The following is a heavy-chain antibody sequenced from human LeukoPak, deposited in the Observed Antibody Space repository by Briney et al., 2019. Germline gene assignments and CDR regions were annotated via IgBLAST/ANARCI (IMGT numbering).Heavy chain of an antibody. J-gene: IGHJ4*02. CDR1: GYTFTSYG. CDR3: ARPYSGSYYSRHYYFDY. CDR2: ISAYNGNT. V-gene: IGHV1-18*01. Sequence: GASVKVSCKASGYTFTSYGISWVRQAPGQGLEWTGWISAYNGNTNYAQKLQGRVTMTTDTSTSTAYMELRSLRSDDTAVYYCARPYSGSYYSRHYYFDYWGQGTLVTVSS. D-gene: IGHD1-26*01.